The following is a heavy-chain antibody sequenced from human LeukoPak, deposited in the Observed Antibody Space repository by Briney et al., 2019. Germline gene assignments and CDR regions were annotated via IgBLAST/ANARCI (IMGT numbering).Heavy chain of an antibody. J-gene: IGHJ3*02. CDR3: ARVLCSGGTCLDAFDI. CDR2: VHLDGRT. V-gene: IGHV4-4*02. Sequence: PSGTLSLICGVSGGSISSTNWWTWVRQPPGKGLEWIGEVHLDGRTNYNPSLESRLTMSVDLSENHISLKLTSVTAADTAVYYCARVLCSGGTCLDAFDIWGQGTVVTVSS. CDR1: GGSISSTNW. D-gene: IGHD2-15*01.